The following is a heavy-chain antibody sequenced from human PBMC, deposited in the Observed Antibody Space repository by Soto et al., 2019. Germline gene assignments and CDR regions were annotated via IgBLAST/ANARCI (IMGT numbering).Heavy chain of an antibody. J-gene: IGHJ2*01. CDR2: LSAYNGNT. CDR1: GYTFTRYG. V-gene: IGHV1-18*04. D-gene: IGHD1-7*01. Sequence: AAVKVSCEGSGYTFTRYGISWVRQAPGHGLAWMVWLSAYNGNTNYSQKLQGRVTMHTDTPTSTSYMERRRLRSDDTAVYYCARVTGTTDWYFDLWGRGTLVTVS. CDR3: ARVTGTTDWYFDL.